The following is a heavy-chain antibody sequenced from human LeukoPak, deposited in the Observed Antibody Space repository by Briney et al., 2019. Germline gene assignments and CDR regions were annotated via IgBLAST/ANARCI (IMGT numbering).Heavy chain of an antibody. Sequence: GGSLRLSCAASGFIFGTYGMNWVRQAPGKGLEWLAYIRGNTAIIQYEESMKGRIIISRDNVENSLYRQMNSLRVEDTAVYYCARDLDWAFDYWGQGTLVTVSS. CDR3: ARDLDWAFDY. V-gene: IGHV3-48*01. J-gene: IGHJ4*02. D-gene: IGHD3-3*01. CDR2: IRGNTAII. CDR1: GFIFGTYG.